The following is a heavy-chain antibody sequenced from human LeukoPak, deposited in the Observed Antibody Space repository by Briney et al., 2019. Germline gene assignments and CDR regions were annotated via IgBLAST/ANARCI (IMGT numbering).Heavy chain of an antibody. J-gene: IGHJ5*02. CDR1: GGSISSYY. V-gene: IGHV4-59*01. CDR3: ARGNYDYVWGSYWTAKWFDP. Sequence: PSETLSLTCTVSGGSISSYYWSWIRQPPGKGLEWIGYIYYSGSTNYNPSLKSRVTISVDTSKNQFSLKLSSVTAADTAVYYCARGNYDYVWGSYWTAKWFDPWGQGTLVTVSS. D-gene: IGHD3-16*01. CDR2: IYYSGST.